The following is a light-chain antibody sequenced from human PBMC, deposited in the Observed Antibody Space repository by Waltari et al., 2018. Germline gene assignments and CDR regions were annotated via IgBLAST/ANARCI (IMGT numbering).Light chain of an antibody. CDR3: LISFGGAEEI. J-gene: IGLJ2*01. V-gene: IGLV7-46*01. CDR1: TGPVTRGPY. Sequence: QAVVTQEPSLTVSPGGTVNLTCASSTGPVTRGPYTHWFQQKPGQAPRTLIYATSNKHSWTPVRFSGSLLGGKAALTLSGAQPEDEADYYCLISFGGAEEIFGGGTKLTVL. CDR2: ATS.